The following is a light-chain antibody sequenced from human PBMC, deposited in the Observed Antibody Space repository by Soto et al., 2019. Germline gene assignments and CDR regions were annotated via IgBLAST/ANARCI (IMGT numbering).Light chain of an antibody. V-gene: IGKV3-15*01. CDR1: QSVSSD. Sequence: EIVMTQSPATLSVSPGERATLSCRASQSVSSDLAWYQQKPGQAPRLLLYGASTRATGIPGRFSGSASGTEFTLTISSLQSEDFAVYYCQQYNNWPPGTFGQGTKVEI. CDR2: GAS. CDR3: QQYNNWPPGT. J-gene: IGKJ1*01.